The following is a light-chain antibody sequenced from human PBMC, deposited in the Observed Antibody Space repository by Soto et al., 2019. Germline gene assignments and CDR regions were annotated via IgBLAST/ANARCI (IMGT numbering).Light chain of an antibody. V-gene: IGKV1-5*01. Sequence: DIQMTQSPSTLSASVGDRVTMTCRASQSLTSWLAWYQQKPGKAPKLLIYDASSLQSGVPSRFSGSGSGTEFTLTINSLQPDDFAAYYCQQYTSSSWAFGQGTKVEIK. CDR2: DAS. J-gene: IGKJ1*01. CDR3: QQYTSSSWA. CDR1: QSLTSW.